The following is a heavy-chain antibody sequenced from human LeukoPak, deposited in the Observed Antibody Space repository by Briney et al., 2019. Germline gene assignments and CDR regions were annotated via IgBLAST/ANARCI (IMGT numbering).Heavy chain of an antibody. Sequence: GGSLRLSCAASGFTFSSYGMSWVRQAPGKGLEWVSAITSGGSTYYADSVKGRFTISRDNSKNSLYLQMNSLRTEDTALYYCAKEAFGESQFFDYWGQGTLVTVSS. D-gene: IGHD3-10*01. CDR3: AKEAFGESQFFDY. CDR2: ITSGGST. J-gene: IGHJ4*02. CDR1: GFTFSSYG. V-gene: IGHV3-43*02.